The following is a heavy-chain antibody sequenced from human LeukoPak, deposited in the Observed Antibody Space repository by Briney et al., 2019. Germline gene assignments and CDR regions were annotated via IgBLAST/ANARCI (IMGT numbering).Heavy chain of an antibody. CDR2: IYYSGST. CDR3: ARSLVVPAAMWYYYYGMDV. V-gene: IGHV4-59*01. CDR1: GGSISSYY. D-gene: IGHD2-2*01. Sequence: SETLSLTCTVSGGSISSYYWSWIRQPPGKGLEWIGYIYYSGSTNYNPSLKSRVTISVDTSKNQFSLKLSSVTAADTAVYYCARSLVVPAAMWYYYYGMDVWGQGTTVTVSS. J-gene: IGHJ6*02.